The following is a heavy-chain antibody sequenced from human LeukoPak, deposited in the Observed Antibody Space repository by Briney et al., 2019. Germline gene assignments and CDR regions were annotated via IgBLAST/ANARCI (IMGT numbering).Heavy chain of an antibody. CDR2: IYSNANT. J-gene: IGHJ4*02. CDR1: GFTVSNNY. V-gene: IGHV3-53*01. D-gene: IGHD2-8*01. CDR3: ARGNSVCTNGICYQSYSDY. Sequence: GGSLRLSCAASGFTVSNNYMSWVHQAPGKGLEWVSVIYSNANTYYADSVKGRFTISSDNSKNAPYLQMDSLRADDTSNYYCARGNSVCTNGICYQSYSDYLGQGNLVTVSS.